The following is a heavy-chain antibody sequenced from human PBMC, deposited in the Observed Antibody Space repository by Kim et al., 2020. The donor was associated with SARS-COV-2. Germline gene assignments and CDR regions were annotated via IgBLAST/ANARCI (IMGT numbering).Heavy chain of an antibody. V-gene: IGHV4-39*01. Sequence: SETLSLTCTVSGGSISSSSYYWGWIRQPPGKGLEWIGSIYYSGSTYYNPSLKSRVTISVDTSKNQFSLKLSSVTAADTAVYYCARLAILEWSFDYWGQGTLVTVSS. D-gene: IGHD3-3*01. CDR3: ARLAILEWSFDY. CDR2: IYYSGST. J-gene: IGHJ4*02. CDR1: GGSISSSSYY.